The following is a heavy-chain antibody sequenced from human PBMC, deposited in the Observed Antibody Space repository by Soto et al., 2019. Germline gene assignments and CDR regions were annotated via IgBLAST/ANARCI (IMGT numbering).Heavy chain of an antibody. V-gene: IGHV1-69*06. CDR2: INPIFGTA. CDR1: GDTSSSNA. CDR3: SREAVAGRNWFDP. Sequence: QVQLVQSGAEVKKPGSSVKVSCKASGDTSSSNAINWVRQAPGQGLEWMGGINPIFGTAKYAQKLQGRVTITADKSTSTAYMELSSLRSEDTAVYYCSREAVAGRNWFDPWGQGTLVTVSS. D-gene: IGHD6-13*01. J-gene: IGHJ5*02.